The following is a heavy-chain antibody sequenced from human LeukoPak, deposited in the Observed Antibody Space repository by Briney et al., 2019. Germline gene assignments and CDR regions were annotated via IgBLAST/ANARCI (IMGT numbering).Heavy chain of an antibody. D-gene: IGHD3-3*01. CDR3: ARHYDFWSGYGELDP. Sequence: SETLSLTCTVSGGSISSSSYYWGWIRQSPGKGLHWIGTIYYSGSTYYNPSLKNRVTISVDTSKNQFSLKLSSVTAADTAVYYCARHYDFWSGYGELDPWGQGTLVTVSS. J-gene: IGHJ5*02. CDR2: IYYSGST. CDR1: GGSISSSSYY. V-gene: IGHV4-39*07.